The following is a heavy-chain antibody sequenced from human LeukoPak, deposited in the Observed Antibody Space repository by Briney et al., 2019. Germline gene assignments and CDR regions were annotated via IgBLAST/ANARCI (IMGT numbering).Heavy chain of an antibody. V-gene: IGHV1-18*01. CDR3: ARDLPDYGDYYYYYYMDV. Sequence: ASVKVSCKASGGTFSSYAISWVRQAPGQGLEWMGWISAYNGNTNYAQKLQGRVTMTTDTSTSTAYMELRSLRSDDTAVYYCARDLPDYGDYYYYYYMDVWGKGTTVTISS. CDR2: ISAYNGNT. CDR1: GGTFSSYA. J-gene: IGHJ6*03. D-gene: IGHD4-17*01.